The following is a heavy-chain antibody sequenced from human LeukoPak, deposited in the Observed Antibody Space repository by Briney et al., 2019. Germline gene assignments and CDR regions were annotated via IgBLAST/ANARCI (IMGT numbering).Heavy chain of an antibody. CDR1: GFTLSGYW. D-gene: IGHD3-22*01. V-gene: IGHV3-7*04. CDR2: INRDGGQR. CDR3: ARDISPDDYFDSHKCYYDAFDI. J-gene: IGHJ3*02. Sequence: GGSLRLSCAASGFTLSGYWMTWVRQGPGKGPEWVANINRDGGQRSYVDSVKGRFAISRDNAKNSLYLQMSSLKTEDTAVYYCARDISPDDYFDSHKCYYDAFDIWGQGTLVTVSS.